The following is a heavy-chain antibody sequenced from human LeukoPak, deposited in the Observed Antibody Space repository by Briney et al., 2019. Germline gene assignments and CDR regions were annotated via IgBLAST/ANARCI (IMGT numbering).Heavy chain of an antibody. CDR3: ARLRSPGDFDY. CDR1: GGSISGTNYY. CDR2: IYYSGST. D-gene: IGHD1-26*01. V-gene: IGHV4-39*07. J-gene: IGHJ4*02. Sequence: PSETLSLTCSVSGGSISGTNYYWAWIRQHPEKGLEWIGTIYYSGSTYYNVSLKSRVTISVDTSKNQFSLNLRSVTAADTAVYYCARLRSPGDFDYWGQGTLVTVSS.